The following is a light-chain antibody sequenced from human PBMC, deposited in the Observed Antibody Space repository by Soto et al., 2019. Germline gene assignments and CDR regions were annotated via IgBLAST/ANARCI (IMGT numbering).Light chain of an antibody. CDR3: PQYTSYSPT. Sequence: NVVTQSPWTLSLSPGERATLSYRASQSLSNTFLSWYQQKPGQAPRLLIYGVFSRATGIPDRFSGSGSGADFTLTISSLQPDDSATYYCPQYTSYSPTFGQGTKVAIK. CDR2: GVF. CDR1: QSLSNTF. J-gene: IGKJ1*01. V-gene: IGKV3-20*01.